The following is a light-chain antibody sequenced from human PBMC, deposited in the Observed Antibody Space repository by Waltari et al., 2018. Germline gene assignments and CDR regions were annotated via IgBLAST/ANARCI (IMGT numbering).Light chain of an antibody. CDR3: QQFGRSPLT. Sequence: IVLTQSPATLSASPGERATLSCRASQSVSGNSLAWYQQSPGQAPRPLIYGGSSRATGIPYRFSGSGSWTDFTLTSSRLGPEDYVGYYCQQFGRSPLTFGGGTKVDIK. V-gene: IGKV3-20*01. J-gene: IGKJ4*01. CDR1: QSVSGNS. CDR2: GGS.